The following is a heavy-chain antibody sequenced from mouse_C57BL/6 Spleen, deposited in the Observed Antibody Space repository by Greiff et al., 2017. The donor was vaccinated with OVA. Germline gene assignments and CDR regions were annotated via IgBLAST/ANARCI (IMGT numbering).Heavy chain of an antibody. CDR1: GYAFTNYL. CDR3: AREAPYYYGSSYEAMDY. V-gene: IGHV1-54*01. CDR2: INPGSGGT. D-gene: IGHD1-1*01. J-gene: IGHJ4*01. Sequence: QVQLQQSGAELVRPGTSVKVSCKASGYAFTNYLIEWVKQRPGQGLEWIGVINPGSGGTNYNEKFKGKATLTADKSSSTAYMQLSSLTSEDSAVYFCAREAPYYYGSSYEAMDYWGQGTSVTVSS.